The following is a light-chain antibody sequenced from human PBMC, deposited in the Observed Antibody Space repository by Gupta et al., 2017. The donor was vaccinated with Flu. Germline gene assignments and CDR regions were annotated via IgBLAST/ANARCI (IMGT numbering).Light chain of an antibody. V-gene: IGLV2-14*01. CDR2: EVS. J-gene: IGLJ1*01. CDR1: SSDVGSYNY. Sequence: ALTQPAPVSGSPGQSFTIPCTGTSSDVGSYNYVSWYQQHPGKAPKLMIYEVSNRPSGVSERVSGSKSGNTASLTISGLQGEDEADYYCSSYTSSSTLVFGTGTKVTVL. CDR3: SSYTSSSTLV.